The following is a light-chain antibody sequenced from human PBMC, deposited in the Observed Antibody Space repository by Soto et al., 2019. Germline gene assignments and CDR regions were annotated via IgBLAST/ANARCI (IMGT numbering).Light chain of an antibody. CDR1: QGIKND. V-gene: IGKV1-6*01. CDR2: AAS. CDR3: LQDYNYPLT. J-gene: IGKJ1*01. Sequence: AIQMTQSPSSPSASVGDRVTITCRASQGIKNDLGWYQQKPGKAPKLLIYAASSLQSGVPSRFSGSGSGTDFTLTISSLQPDDFATYYCLQDYNYPLTFGQGTKVEIK.